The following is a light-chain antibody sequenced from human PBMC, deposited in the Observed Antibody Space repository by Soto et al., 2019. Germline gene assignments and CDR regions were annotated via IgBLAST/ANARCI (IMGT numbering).Light chain of an antibody. Sequence: QSVLTQPPSAAGAPGQSVTISCTGTKNDIGVYDFVSWYQHHPGKAPRLLIYEVVQRPSGVPDRFSGSKSGNTASLTVSGLQAAYEAEYVCKSYAVSNTYVFGSATKVTVL. J-gene: IGLJ1*01. V-gene: IGLV2-8*01. CDR3: KSYAVSNTYV. CDR1: KNDIGVYDF. CDR2: EVV.